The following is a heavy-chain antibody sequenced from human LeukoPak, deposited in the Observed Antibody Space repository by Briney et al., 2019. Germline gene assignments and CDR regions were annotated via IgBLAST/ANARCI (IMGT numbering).Heavy chain of an antibody. CDR3: ARGVEMATKVGTFDV. J-gene: IGHJ3*01. D-gene: IGHD5-24*01. CDR1: GLTVSSNY. CDR2: IYSGGGT. V-gene: IGHV3-66*01. Sequence: QPGRSLRLSCAASGLTVSSNYMSWVRQAPGEGLEWVSVIYSGGGTYYGESVKGRFTISRDISKNTLFLEMNTLRAEDTAIYYCARGVEMATKVGTFDVWGQGTMVTVSS.